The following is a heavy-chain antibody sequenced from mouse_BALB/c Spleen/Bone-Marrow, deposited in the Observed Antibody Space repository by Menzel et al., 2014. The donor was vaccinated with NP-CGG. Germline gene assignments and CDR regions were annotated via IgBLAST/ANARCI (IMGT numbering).Heavy chain of an antibody. D-gene: IGHD1-2*01. CDR3: TRLSLLRGYFDY. J-gene: IGHJ2*01. CDR1: GYTFTSYY. CDR2: INPSNGGT. V-gene: IGHV1S81*02. Sequence: VQLQESGAELVKPGTSVKLSCKASGYTFTSYYIYWVKQRPGQGLKWIGEINPSNGGTNFNEKFESKATLTVDKSSSTAYMQLSSLRSEDSAVYYCTRLSLLRGYFDYWGQGTTLTVSS.